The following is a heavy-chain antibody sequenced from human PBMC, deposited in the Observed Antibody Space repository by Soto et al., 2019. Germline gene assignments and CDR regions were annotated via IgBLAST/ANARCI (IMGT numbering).Heavy chain of an antibody. CDR2: IYYSGST. D-gene: IGHD2-15*01. V-gene: IGHV4-61*01. CDR1: GGSVSSGSYY. CDR3: ARDQGCSGGSGYAGLTNYYGMDV. J-gene: IGHJ6*02. Sequence: SETLSLTCTVSGGSVSSGSYYWSWIRQPPGKGLEWIGYIYYSGSTNYNPSLKSRVTISVDTSKNQFSLKLSSVTAADTAVYYCARDQGCSGGSGYAGLTNYYGMDVWGQGTTVTVSS.